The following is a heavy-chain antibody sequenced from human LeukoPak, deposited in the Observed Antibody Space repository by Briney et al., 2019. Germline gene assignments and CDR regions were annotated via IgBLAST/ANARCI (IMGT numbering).Heavy chain of an antibody. Sequence: PGRSLRLSCAASGFTFSSYAMHWVRQAPGKGLEWVAVISYDGSNKYYADSVKGRFTISRDNSKNTLYLQMNSLRAEDTAVYYCARARFSSRNRDGYLDSWGEGTLVTVSS. J-gene: IGHJ4*02. CDR1: GFTFSSYA. D-gene: IGHD6-13*01. CDR3: ARARFSSRNRDGYLDS. CDR2: ISYDGSNK. V-gene: IGHV3-30-3*01.